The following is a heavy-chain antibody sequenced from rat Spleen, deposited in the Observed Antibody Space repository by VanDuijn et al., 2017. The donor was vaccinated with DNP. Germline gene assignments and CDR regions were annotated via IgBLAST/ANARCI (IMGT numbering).Heavy chain of an antibody. Sequence: EVQLVESGGGLVQPGGSLKLSCAASGFTFSDYYMAWVRQAPTKGLEWVAYISYDGGSSYYGDSVKGRFTISKDNAKTTLYLQMNSLRSEDMATYDFARWFNSGDYVDYWGHGVMVTVSS. D-gene: IGHD4-3*01. J-gene: IGHJ2*01. CDR1: GFTFSDYY. CDR3: ARWFNSGDYVDY. V-gene: IGHV5-22*01. CDR2: ISYDGGSS.